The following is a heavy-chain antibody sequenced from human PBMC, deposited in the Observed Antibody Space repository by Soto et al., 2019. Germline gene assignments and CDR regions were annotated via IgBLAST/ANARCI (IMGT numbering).Heavy chain of an antibody. CDR2: ISSNGGST. CDR1: GFTFSSYA. D-gene: IGHD2-2*01. Sequence: EVQLVESGGGLVQPGGSLRLSCAASGFTFSSYAMHWVRQAPGKGLEYVSAISSNGGSTYYANSVKGRFTISRDNSKNPLYLQMGSLRAEDMAVYYCARAWVVVPAAGYYYYYMDVWGIGNTVTASS. V-gene: IGHV3-64*01. J-gene: IGHJ6*03. CDR3: ARAWVVVPAAGYYYYYMDV.